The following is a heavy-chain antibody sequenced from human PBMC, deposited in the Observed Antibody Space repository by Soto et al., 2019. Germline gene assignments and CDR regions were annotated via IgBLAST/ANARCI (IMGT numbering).Heavy chain of an antibody. D-gene: IGHD3-22*01. J-gene: IGHJ4*02. CDR1: GGSISSSSYY. V-gene: IGHV4-39*01. Sequence: QLQLQESGPGLVKPSETLSLTCTVSGGSISSSSYYWGWIRQPPGKGLEWIGSIYYSGSTYYNPSLKSRVTISLDTSKNQFSLKLSSVTAADTAVYYCARLRDPYDSSGYYGYWGQGTLVTVSS. CDR3: ARLRDPYDSSGYYGY. CDR2: IYYSGST.